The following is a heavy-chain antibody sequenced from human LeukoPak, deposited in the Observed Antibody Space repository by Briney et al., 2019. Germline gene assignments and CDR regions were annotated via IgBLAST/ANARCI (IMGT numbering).Heavy chain of an antibody. CDR1: GVSISSSSYY. Sequence: SETLSLTCTVSGVSISSSSYYWGWIRQPPGKGLEWIGSIYYSGSTYYNPSLKSRVTISVDTSKNQFSLKLSSVTAADTAVYYCARRSYYDSSGYYYYWGQGTLVTVSS. J-gene: IGHJ4*02. CDR2: IYYSGST. CDR3: ARRSYYDSSGYYYY. D-gene: IGHD3-22*01. V-gene: IGHV4-39*01.